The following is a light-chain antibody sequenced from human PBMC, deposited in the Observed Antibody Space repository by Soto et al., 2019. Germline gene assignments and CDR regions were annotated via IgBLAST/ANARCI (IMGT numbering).Light chain of an antibody. V-gene: IGKV3D-11*01. CDR1: QGVSSY. Sequence: EIVLAQSPATLSLSPGERATLSCRASQGVSSYLAWYQQKPGQAPRLLIYDASNRATGIPARFSGSGPGTDFTLTISRLEPEDFAVYYCQQYGRSPFTFGPGTKVDIK. J-gene: IGKJ3*01. CDR2: DAS. CDR3: QQYGRSPFT.